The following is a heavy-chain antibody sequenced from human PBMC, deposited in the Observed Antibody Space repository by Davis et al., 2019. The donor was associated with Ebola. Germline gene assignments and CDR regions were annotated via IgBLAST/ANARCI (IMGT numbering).Heavy chain of an antibody. Sequence: PGGSLRLSCAASGFTFSGSAMHWVRQASGKGLEWVGRIRSKANSYATAYAASVKGRFTISRDNSKNTLYLQMNSLRAEDTAVYYCARGPAATQSLDYWGQGTLVTVSS. CDR1: GFTFSGSA. CDR3: ARGPAATQSLDY. D-gene: IGHD2-2*01. CDR2: IRSKANSYAT. V-gene: IGHV3-73*01. J-gene: IGHJ4*02.